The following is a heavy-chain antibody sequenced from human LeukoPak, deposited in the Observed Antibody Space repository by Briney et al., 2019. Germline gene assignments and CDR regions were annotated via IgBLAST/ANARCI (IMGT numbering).Heavy chain of an antibody. CDR3: ARGDYRKRGYSYRFPYFDY. CDR2: INHSGST. Sequence: SETLSLTCAVYGGSFSGYYWSWIRQPPGKGLEWIGEINHSGSTNYNPSLKSRVTISVDTSKNQFSLKLSSVTAADTAVYYCARGDYRKRGYSYRFPYFDYWGQGTLVTVSS. CDR1: GGSFSGYY. V-gene: IGHV4-34*01. J-gene: IGHJ4*02. D-gene: IGHD5-18*01.